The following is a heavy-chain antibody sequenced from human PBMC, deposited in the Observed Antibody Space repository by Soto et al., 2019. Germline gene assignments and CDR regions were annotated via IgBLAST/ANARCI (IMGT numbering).Heavy chain of an antibody. CDR1: GFTFSSYA. D-gene: IGHD3-10*01. J-gene: IGHJ6*02. CDR3: ARDRGDYYYYGMDV. CDR2: ISHDGSNK. Sequence: GGSLRLSCAASGFTFSSYAMHWVRQAPGKGLEWVALISHDGSNKYYADSVKGRFTISRDNSKNTLYLQMNSLRAEDTAVYYCARDRGDYYYYGMDVWGQGTTVTVSS. V-gene: IGHV3-30-3*01.